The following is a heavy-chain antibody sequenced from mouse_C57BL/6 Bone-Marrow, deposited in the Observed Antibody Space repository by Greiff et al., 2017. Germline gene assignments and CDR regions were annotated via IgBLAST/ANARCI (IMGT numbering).Heavy chain of an antibody. J-gene: IGHJ3*01. V-gene: IGHV14-4*01. Sequence: EVQLQQSGAELVRPGASVKLSCTASGFNIKDDYMHWVKQRPEQGLEWIGWIDPENGDTEYASKFQGKATITADTSSNTGYRQLSSLTSEDTAVYYCTTLWNDGYYPFAYWGQGTLVTGSA. D-gene: IGHD2-3*01. CDR1: GFNIKDDY. CDR3: TTLWNDGYYPFAY. CDR2: IDPENGDT.